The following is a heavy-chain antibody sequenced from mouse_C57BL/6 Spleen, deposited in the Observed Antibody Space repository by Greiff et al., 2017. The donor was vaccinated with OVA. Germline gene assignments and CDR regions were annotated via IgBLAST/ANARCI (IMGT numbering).Heavy chain of an antibody. V-gene: IGHV5-17*01. CDR2: ISSGSSTI. D-gene: IGHD2-1*01. CDR1: GFTFSDYG. J-gene: IGHJ4*01. CDR3: AREGWYDYYAMDY. Sequence: EVKLVESGGGLVKPGGSLKLSCAASGFTFSDYGMHWVRQAPEKGLEWVAYISSGSSTIYYADTVKGRFTISRDNAKNTLFLQMTSLRSEDTAMYYCAREGWYDYYAMDYWGQGTSVTVSS.